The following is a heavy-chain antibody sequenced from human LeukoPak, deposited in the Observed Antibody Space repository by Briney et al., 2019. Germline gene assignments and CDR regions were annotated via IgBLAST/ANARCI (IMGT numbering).Heavy chain of an antibody. CDR3: ARGHYFDSSGDAFGI. D-gene: IGHD3-22*01. CDR1: GYTFTSYY. V-gene: IGHV1-46*01. Sequence: ASVKVSCKASGYTFTSYYMHRVRQAPGQGLEWMGIINPSGGRTSYAQKFQGRVTMTRDTSTSTVYMELSSLRSEDTAMYYCARGHYFDSSGDAFGIWGQGTMVTVSS. CDR2: INPSGGRT. J-gene: IGHJ3*02.